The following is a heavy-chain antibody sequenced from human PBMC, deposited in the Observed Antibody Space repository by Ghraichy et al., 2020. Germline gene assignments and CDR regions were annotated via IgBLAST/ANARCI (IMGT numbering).Heavy chain of an antibody. CDR1: GGSISGSSYY. J-gene: IGHJ4*02. V-gene: IGHV4-39*02. CDR2: NNHNDTS. CDR3: ASEALNYGDNDY. Sequence: SETLSLTCTVSGGSISGSSYYWAWIRQPPGKGLEWIASNNHNDTSYYNPSLKSRVTISVDTYNNQFSLKLSSVTAADTAVYYCASEALNYGDNDYWGQGTLVTVSS. D-gene: IGHD4-17*01.